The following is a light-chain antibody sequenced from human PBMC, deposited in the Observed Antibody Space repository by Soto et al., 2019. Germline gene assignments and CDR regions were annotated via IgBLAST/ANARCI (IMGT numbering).Light chain of an antibody. CDR1: QDITTY. Sequence: DIQMTQSPSSLSASVGDRVTITCQAGQDITTYLNWYQQKPGKAPNLLIYGASTLETGVPSRFSGSGSGTDFTFTISSLQPEDFATYYCQQYSDLPLTFGGGTKVDNK. J-gene: IGKJ4*01. CDR3: QQYSDLPLT. CDR2: GAS. V-gene: IGKV1-33*01.